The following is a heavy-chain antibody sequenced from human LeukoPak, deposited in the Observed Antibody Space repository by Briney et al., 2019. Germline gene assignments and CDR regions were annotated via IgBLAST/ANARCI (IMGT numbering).Heavy chain of an antibody. CDR2: IYPGDSDT. J-gene: IGHJ4*02. D-gene: IGHD5-18*01. V-gene: IGHV5-51*01. CDR3: ARRRDTGMVFDY. Sequence: IIYPGDSDTRYSPSFQGQVTISADKSISTAYLQWSSLKASDTAMYYCARRRDTGMVFDYWGQGTLVTVSS.